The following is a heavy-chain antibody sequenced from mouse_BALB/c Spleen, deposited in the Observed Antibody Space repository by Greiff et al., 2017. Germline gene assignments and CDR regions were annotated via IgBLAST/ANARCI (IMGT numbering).Heavy chain of an antibody. CDR2: IYPGNGDT. J-gene: IGHJ3*01. Sequence: LQQPGAELVKPGASVKMSCKASGYTFTSYNMHWVKQTPGQGLEWIGAIYPGNGDTSYNQKFKGKATLTADKSSSTAYMQLSSLTSEDSAVYYCHYYGYGGFAYWGQGTLVTVSA. V-gene: IGHV1-12*01. CDR3: HYYGYGGFAY. CDR1: GYTFTSYN. D-gene: IGHD1-2*01.